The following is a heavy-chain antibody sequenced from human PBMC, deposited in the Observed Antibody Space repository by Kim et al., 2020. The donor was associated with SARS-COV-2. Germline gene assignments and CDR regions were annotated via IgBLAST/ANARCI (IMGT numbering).Heavy chain of an antibody. D-gene: IGHD3-3*01. J-gene: IGHJ4*02. V-gene: IGHV3-23*01. Sequence: GGSLRLSCAASGFTFSSYAMRWVRQAPGKGLEWVSAISGSGGSTYYADSVKRRSTITRDSYKNTQYLQMNSLRAEDTAIYYCAKGVSSTIFGVGIIPVLREYYFDNWGQGTLVTVSS. CDR2: ISGSGGST. CDR3: AKGVSSTIFGVGIIPVLREYYFDN. CDR1: GFTFSSYA.